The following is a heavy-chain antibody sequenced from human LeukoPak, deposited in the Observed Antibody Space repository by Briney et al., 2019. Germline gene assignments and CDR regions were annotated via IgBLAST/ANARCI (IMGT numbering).Heavy chain of an antibody. Sequence: PSETLSLTCTVSGGSISSYYWSWIRQPPGKRLEWIGYIYYSGSTNYNPSLRSRVTISVDTSKNQFSLKLSSVTAADTAVYYCARAKGGYDFWSGYPYFDYWGQGTLVTVSS. V-gene: IGHV4-59*01. CDR1: GGSISSYY. CDR2: IYYSGST. D-gene: IGHD3-3*01. CDR3: ARAKGGYDFWSGYPYFDY. J-gene: IGHJ4*02.